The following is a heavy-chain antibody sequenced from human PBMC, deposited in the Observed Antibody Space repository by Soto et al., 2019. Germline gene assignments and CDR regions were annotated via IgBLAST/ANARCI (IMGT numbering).Heavy chain of an antibody. D-gene: IGHD3-3*01. Sequence: QVQLVQSGAEVKKPGASVKVSCKASGYTFTSYGISWVRQAPGQGLEWMGWISVYNGNTNYAQKLQGRVTMTTDTSTNTAYMELRSLRSDDTAVYYCARVYDFWSGYQTPFDYWGQGTLVTVSS. V-gene: IGHV1-18*01. CDR1: GYTFTSYG. CDR2: ISVYNGNT. CDR3: ARVYDFWSGYQTPFDY. J-gene: IGHJ4*02.